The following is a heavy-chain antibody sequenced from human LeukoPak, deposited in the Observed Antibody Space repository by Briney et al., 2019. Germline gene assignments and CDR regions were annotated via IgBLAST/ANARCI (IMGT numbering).Heavy chain of an antibody. Sequence: ASVKVSCKASGYTFTGYYMHWVRQAPGQGLEWMGWINRNSGGTNYAQKFQGRVTMTRDTSISTAYMELSRLRSDDTAVYYCARRHLLTGDADYWGQGTLVTVSS. CDR1: GYTFTGYY. CDR2: INRNSGGT. V-gene: IGHV1-2*02. D-gene: IGHD7-27*01. CDR3: ARRHLLTGDADY. J-gene: IGHJ4*02.